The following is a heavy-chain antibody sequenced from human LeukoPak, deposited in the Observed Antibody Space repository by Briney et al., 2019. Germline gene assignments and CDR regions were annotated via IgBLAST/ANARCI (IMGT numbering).Heavy chain of an antibody. V-gene: IGHV4-59*01. D-gene: IGHD6-19*01. CDR3: ARGYSSGWFDY. J-gene: IGHJ4*02. CDR2: IYYSGST. CDR1: GGSISSYY. Sequence: PSETLSLTCPVAGGSISSYYWSWIRRPPGKGLEWVGYIYYSGSTNYNPSLKSRVTISVDTSKNQFSLKLSSVTAADTAVYYCARGYSSGWFDYWGQGTLVTVSS.